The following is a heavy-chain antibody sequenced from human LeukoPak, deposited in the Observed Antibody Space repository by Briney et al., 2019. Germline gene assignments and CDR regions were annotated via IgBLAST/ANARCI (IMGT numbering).Heavy chain of an antibody. CDR1: GFXFSSYA. Sequence: PGGSLRLSCAASGFXFSSYAITWVRQAPGKGLQWVSTISVSGGKTYYADSVKGRFTISRDISKSTLYLQMNSLRDEDTAIYYCAKYGSGSYYNGLFWGQGTLVTVSS. CDR3: AKYGSGSYYNGLF. CDR2: ISVSGGKT. D-gene: IGHD3-10*01. J-gene: IGHJ4*02. V-gene: IGHV3-23*01.